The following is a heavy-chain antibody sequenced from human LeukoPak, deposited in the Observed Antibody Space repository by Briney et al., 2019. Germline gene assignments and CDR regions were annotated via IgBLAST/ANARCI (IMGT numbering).Heavy chain of an antibody. CDR2: MSGSGGST. D-gene: IGHD4-11*01. J-gene: IGHJ4*02. Sequence: GGSLRLSCAASEFTFSSYAMNWVRQAPGKGLEWVSAMSGSGGSTYYADSVKGRFTISRDNSKNTLYLQMNSLRAEDTAVYYCAKKSTTVITYYFDYWGQGTLVTVSS. V-gene: IGHV3-23*01. CDR3: AKKSTTVITYYFDY. CDR1: EFTFSSYA.